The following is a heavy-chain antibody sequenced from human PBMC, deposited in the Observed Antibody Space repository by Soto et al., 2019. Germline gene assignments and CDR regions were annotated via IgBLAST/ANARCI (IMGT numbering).Heavy chain of an antibody. CDR2: INAGNGNT. CDR3: ARAVAVPADFDY. Sequence: QVQLVQSGAEEKKPGASVKVSCKASGDTFTGYAFHWVRQAPGQRLEWMGWINAGNGNTKYSQKFQGRVTITRDTSASTAYMELSRLRSEDTAVYYCARAVAVPADFDYWGQGTLVTVSS. CDR1: GDTFTGYA. J-gene: IGHJ4*02. V-gene: IGHV1-3*05. D-gene: IGHD6-19*01.